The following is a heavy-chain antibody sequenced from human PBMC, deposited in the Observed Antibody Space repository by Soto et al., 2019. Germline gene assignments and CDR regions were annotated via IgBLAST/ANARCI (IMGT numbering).Heavy chain of an antibody. D-gene: IGHD2-15*01. Sequence: PSETLSLTCSVSGGSISSSSHFWGWIRQSPGKGLEWIGTVYYSGNAYFSPSLKSRVTISVDTSKNQFSLDLSSVTAADTAVYYCARHENIVVVAAATAFDIWGQGTMV. V-gene: IGHV4-39*01. J-gene: IGHJ3*02. CDR2: VYYSGNA. CDR3: ARHENIVVVAAATAFDI. CDR1: GGSISSSSHF.